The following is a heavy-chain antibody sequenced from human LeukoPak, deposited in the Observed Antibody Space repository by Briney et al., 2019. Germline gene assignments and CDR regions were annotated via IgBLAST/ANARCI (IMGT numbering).Heavy chain of an antibody. CDR1: GFTFSSYE. V-gene: IGHV3-48*03. D-gene: IGHD6-13*01. Sequence: GGPLRLSCAASGFTFSSYEMNWVRQAPGKGLEWVSYISSSGSTIYYADSVKGRFTISRDNAKNSLYLQMNSLRAEDTAVYYCAREGSSSWYVTYYYYYMDVWGKGTTVTVSS. CDR3: AREGSSSWYVTYYYYYMDV. J-gene: IGHJ6*03. CDR2: ISSSGSTI.